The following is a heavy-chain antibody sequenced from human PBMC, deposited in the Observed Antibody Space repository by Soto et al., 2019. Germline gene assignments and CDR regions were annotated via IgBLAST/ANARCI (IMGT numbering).Heavy chain of an antibody. V-gene: IGHV1-2*02. CDR3: ERDRCSSTSCYTSCSPNAGGNCDY. CDR2: INQKSGGP. D-gene: IGHD2-2*02. CDR1: WYTFTGYY. J-gene: IGHJ4*02. Sequence: ASVKVSCKASWYTFTGYYMHWGRQAPGPGLEWMVWINQKSGGPNSARKFAGRATMTRDTSISTAYMERRRLRSDDTDVYYCERDRCSSTSCYTSCSPNAGGNCDYCGQRTMVTACS.